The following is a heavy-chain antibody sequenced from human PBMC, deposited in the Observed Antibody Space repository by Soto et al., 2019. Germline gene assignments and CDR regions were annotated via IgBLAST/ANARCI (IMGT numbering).Heavy chain of an antibody. CDR1: GFTFSSYA. D-gene: IGHD3-3*01. V-gene: IGHV3-23*01. Sequence: SGGSLRLFCAASGFTFSSYAMSWVRQAPGKGLEWVSAISGSGGSTYYADSVKGRFTISRDNSKNTLYLQMNSLRAEDTAVYYCAKVTNYDFWSGYYSFHYYLFDYWGQGTLVTVSS. CDR2: ISGSGGST. J-gene: IGHJ4*02. CDR3: AKVTNYDFWSGYYSFHYYLFDY.